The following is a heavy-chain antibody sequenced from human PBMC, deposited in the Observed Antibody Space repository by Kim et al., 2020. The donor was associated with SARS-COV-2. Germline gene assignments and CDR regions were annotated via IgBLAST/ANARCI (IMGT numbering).Heavy chain of an antibody. CDR2: IHPSHDST. D-gene: IGHD4-17*01. V-gene: IGHV1-46*01. CDR3: AREPPTDHLVTYGMDV. CDR1: GYTFTNYF. J-gene: IGHJ6*02. Sequence: ASVKVSCKASGYTFTNYFIHWVRQAPGQGLEWMGIIHPSHDSTIYAQNFQGRVTITMDTSTNTVYMQLSSLRSEDTAVYYCAREPPTDHLVTYGMDVWGQGTTVTVSS.